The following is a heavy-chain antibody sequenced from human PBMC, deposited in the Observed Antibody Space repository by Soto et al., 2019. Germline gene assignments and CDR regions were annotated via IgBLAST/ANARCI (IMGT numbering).Heavy chain of an antibody. CDR1: AFAFSDHW. CDR2: INSDGSIT. Sequence: PGGSLRLSCAASAFAFSDHWMHWVRQAPGEGLVWVSRINSDGSITNYADSVKGRFTISRDNAKNTLYLQMNSLRAEDTAVYYCATLGGTYLDYWGQGNLVTVS. V-gene: IGHV3-74*01. J-gene: IGHJ4*02. CDR3: ATLGGTYLDY. D-gene: IGHD1-26*01.